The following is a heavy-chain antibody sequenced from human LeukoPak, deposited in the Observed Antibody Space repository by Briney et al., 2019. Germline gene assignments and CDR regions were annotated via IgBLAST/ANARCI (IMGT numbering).Heavy chain of an antibody. Sequence: GGSLRLSCAVSGFTVSGNYMSWIRQAPGKGLEWVSYISSSGSTRYYADSVKGRLTISRGNAKNSLYLQMNSLRAEDTAVYYCARVVVTAILRYFDCWGQGTLVTVSS. CDR2: ISSSGSTR. V-gene: IGHV3-11*04. CDR3: ARVVVTAILRYFDC. D-gene: IGHD2-21*02. J-gene: IGHJ4*02. CDR1: GFTVSGNY.